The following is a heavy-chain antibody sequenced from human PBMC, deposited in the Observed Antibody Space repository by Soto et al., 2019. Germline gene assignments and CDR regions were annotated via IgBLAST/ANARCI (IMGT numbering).Heavy chain of an antibody. D-gene: IGHD4-17*01. J-gene: IGHJ4*02. V-gene: IGHV3-33*01. CDR1: GFTFSSYG. CDR3: AGVLRDYGDYDALDY. Sequence: QVQLVESGGGVVQPGRSLRLSCAASGFTFSSYGMHWVRQAPGKGLEWVAVIWYDGSNKYYADSAKGRFTISRDNSKNKLYLKMSSLRAEDTDVYYCAGVLRDYGDYDALDYWGQGTLVTVSS. CDR2: IWYDGSNK.